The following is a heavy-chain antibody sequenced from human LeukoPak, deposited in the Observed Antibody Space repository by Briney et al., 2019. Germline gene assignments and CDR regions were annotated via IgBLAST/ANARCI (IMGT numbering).Heavy chain of an antibody. J-gene: IGHJ4*02. CDR2: IWCDGSNK. Sequence: GGSLRLSCAASGFTFSSYGMHWVRQAPGKGLEWVAVIWCDGSNKYYADSVKGRFTISRDNSKNTLYLQMNSLRAEDTAVYYCARDRRYSSSWIDYWGQGTLVTVSS. CDR3: ARDRRYSSSWIDY. D-gene: IGHD6-13*01. CDR1: GFTFSSYG. V-gene: IGHV3-33*01.